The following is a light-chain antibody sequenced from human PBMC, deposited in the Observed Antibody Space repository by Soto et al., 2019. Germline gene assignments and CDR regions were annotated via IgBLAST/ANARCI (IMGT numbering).Light chain of an antibody. J-gene: IGLJ1*01. CDR1: SSDVGGYNY. CDR2: EVS. Sequence: QSALTQPASVSGSPGQSITISCTGTSSDVGGYNYVSWYQQHPGKAPKLIIYEVSNRPSGVSNRFSGSKSGNTASLTISGLQXXXEAXXYCNSYTSKSTGVFGTGTKLTVL. V-gene: IGLV2-14*01. CDR3: NSYTSKSTGV.